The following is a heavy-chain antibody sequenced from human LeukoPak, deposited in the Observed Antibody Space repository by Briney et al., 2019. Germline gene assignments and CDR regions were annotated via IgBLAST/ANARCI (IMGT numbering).Heavy chain of an antibody. CDR2: INHSGST. D-gene: IGHD1-1*01. Sequence: SETLSLTCAVYGGSFSGYYWSWIRQPPGKGLEWIGEINHSGSTNYNPSLKSRVTISVDTSKNQFSLKLSSVTAADTAVYYCARAQLNLLVDFGMDVWGQGTTVTVSS. V-gene: IGHV4-34*01. CDR3: ARAQLNLLVDFGMDV. J-gene: IGHJ6*02. CDR1: GGSFSGYY.